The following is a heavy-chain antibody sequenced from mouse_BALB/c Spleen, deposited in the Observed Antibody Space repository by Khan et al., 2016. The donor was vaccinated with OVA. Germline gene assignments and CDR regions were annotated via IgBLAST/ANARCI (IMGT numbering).Heavy chain of an antibody. CDR1: GFTFSTYG. CDR3: TRIAYYYDSEGYAY. CDR2: VSTGGSYT. D-gene: IGHD1-1*01. V-gene: IGHV5-6*01. Sequence: EVELVESGGDLVKPGGSLKLSCAVSGFTFSTYGMSWVRQAPDKRLEWVATVSTGGSYTYYPDSVKGRFTISSDNAKHTLYLQMSVLTSEDTAMFYCTRIAYYYDSEGYAYWGQGTLVTVSA. J-gene: IGHJ3*01.